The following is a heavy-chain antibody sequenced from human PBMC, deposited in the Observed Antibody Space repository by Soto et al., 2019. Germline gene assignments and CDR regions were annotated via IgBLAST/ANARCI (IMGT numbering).Heavy chain of an antibody. CDR3: ARVVDVVLPAASRVFWFAA. J-gene: IGHJ5*02. Sequence: SETLSLTCTVSGGSIGSYYWSWIGQPPGKGLEWIGYIYYSGSTNYNPSLKSRVTISVDTSKNQFSLKLSSVTAAGTAVYYCARVVDVVLPAASRVFWFAAWGQGSLVTVSS. CDR1: GGSIGSYY. D-gene: IGHD2-2*01. CDR2: IYYSGST. V-gene: IGHV4-59*01.